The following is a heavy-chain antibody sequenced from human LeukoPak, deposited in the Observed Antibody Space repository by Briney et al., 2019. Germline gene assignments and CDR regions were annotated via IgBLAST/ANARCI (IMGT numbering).Heavy chain of an antibody. V-gene: IGHV1-69*13. Sequence: SVKVSCKASGGTFSSYATSWVRQAPGQGLEWMGGIIPIFGTANYAQKFQGRVTITADESTSTAYMELSSLRSEDTAVYYCARADYEERYNWYFDLWGRGTLVTVSS. J-gene: IGHJ2*01. CDR1: GGTFSSYA. CDR3: ARADYEERYNWYFDL. CDR2: IIPIFGTA. D-gene: IGHD4-17*01.